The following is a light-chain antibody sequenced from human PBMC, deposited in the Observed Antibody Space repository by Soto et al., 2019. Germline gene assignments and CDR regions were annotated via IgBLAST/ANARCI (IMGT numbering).Light chain of an antibody. V-gene: IGKV3-11*01. CDR2: DAT. Sequence: EIVLPQFPAPLSFPPGERATLPARASKNITSSFSWYQHRPGQAPRLLIYDATERAPGIPASFSGSGSGTDFTLTISRLEPEDFAVYFCHQRINCPFTLGQGTKLEIK. CDR3: HQRINCPFT. J-gene: IGKJ2*01. CDR1: KNITSS.